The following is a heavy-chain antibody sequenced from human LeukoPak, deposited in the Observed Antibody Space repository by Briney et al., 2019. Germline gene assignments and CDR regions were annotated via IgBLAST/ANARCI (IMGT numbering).Heavy chain of an antibody. J-gene: IGHJ6*03. D-gene: IGHD5-18*01. CDR2: INHSGST. Sequence: SETLSLTCAVYGGSFSGYYWSWIRQPPGKGLEWIGEINHSGSTNYNPSLKSRVTISVDTSKNQFSLKLSSVTAADTAVYYCARDGYGYYMDVWGKGTTVPVSS. CDR3: ARDGYGYYMDV. V-gene: IGHV4-34*01. CDR1: GGSFSGYY.